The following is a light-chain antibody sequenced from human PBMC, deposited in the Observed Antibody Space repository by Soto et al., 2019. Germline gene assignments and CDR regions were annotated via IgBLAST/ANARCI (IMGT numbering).Light chain of an antibody. J-gene: IGKJ2*01. CDR3: QQYGSSLYT. V-gene: IGKV3-20*01. CDR2: GTS. Sequence: ENVLTQSPGTLSLSPGERATLSCRASQSVDSSYLAWYQQKPGQAPRLLIYGTSTRATGIPDRFSGSGSGTDFTLTINRLDPEDFAVYYCQQYGSSLYTFGQGTKLEIK. CDR1: QSVDSSY.